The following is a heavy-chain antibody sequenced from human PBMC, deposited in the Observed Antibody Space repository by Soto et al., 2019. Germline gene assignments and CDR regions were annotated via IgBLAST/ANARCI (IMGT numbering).Heavy chain of an antibody. CDR3: PTDPTKVPAAINFDY. Sequence: GGSLRLSCAASGFTFSNAWMSWVRQAPGKGLEWVGRIKSKTDGGTTDYAAPVKGRFTISRDDSKNTLYLQMNSLKTEDTAVYYCPTDPTKVPAAINFDYWGQGTLVTVSS. D-gene: IGHD2-2*01. CDR2: IKSKTDGGTT. V-gene: IGHV3-15*01. J-gene: IGHJ4*02. CDR1: GFTFSNAW.